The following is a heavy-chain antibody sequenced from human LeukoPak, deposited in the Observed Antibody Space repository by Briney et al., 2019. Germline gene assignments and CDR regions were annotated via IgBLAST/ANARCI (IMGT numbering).Heavy chain of an antibody. CDR1: GGSISNSRYC. J-gene: IGHJ4*02. CDR3: ARRRSYGFFDY. V-gene: IGHV4-39*01. D-gene: IGHD1-26*01. CDR2: IYYSGST. Sequence: PSETLSLTCTVSGGSISNSRYCWGWIRQPPGKGLEWIGSIYYSGSTYYNPSLKSRVTISVDTSKNQFSLKLSSVTAADTAVYYCARRRSYGFFDYWGQGTLVTVSS.